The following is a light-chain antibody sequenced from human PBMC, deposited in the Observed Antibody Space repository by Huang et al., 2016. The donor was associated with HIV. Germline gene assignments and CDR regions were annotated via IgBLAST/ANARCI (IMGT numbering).Light chain of an antibody. CDR3: LQADISPRS. CDR2: SAS. V-gene: IGKV1-12*01. Sequence: DIQMTQSPSSVSASEGDTVTIPCRASQDISIWVAWYQQKPREAPTLLIHSASILVSGVPSRFSGSGSGTNFSLTINGLRPDDFATYYCLQADISPRSFGQGTRL. CDR1: QDISIW. J-gene: IGKJ5*01.